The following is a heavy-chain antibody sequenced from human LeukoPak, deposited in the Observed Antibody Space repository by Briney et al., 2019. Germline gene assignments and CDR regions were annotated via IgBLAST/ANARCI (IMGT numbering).Heavy chain of an antibody. Sequence: ASVKVSCKASGYTFTSYDINWVRQATGQGLEWMGWMNPNSGNTGYAQKFQGRVTMIRNTSISTAYMELSSLRSEDTAVYYCASSSSWPAHDAFDIWGQGTMVTVSS. CDR2: MNPNSGNT. V-gene: IGHV1-8*01. CDR1: GYTFTSYD. CDR3: ASSSSWPAHDAFDI. J-gene: IGHJ3*02. D-gene: IGHD6-13*01.